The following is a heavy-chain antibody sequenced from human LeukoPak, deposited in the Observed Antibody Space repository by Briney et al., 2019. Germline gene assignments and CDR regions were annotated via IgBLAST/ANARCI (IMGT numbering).Heavy chain of an antibody. J-gene: IGHJ4*02. Sequence: SETLSLTXAVYGGSFSGYYWSWIRQPPGKGLEWIGEINHSGSTNYNPSLKSRVTISVDTSKNQFSLKLSSVTAADTAVYYCARDDYGSSGSIDYWGQGTLVTVSS. CDR3: ARDDYGSSGSIDY. D-gene: IGHD3-22*01. CDR2: INHSGST. CDR1: GGSFSGYY. V-gene: IGHV4-34*01.